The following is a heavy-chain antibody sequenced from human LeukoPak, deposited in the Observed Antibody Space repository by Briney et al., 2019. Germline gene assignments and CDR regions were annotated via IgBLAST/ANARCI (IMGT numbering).Heavy chain of an antibody. CDR3: ARGGLPRGYSGYDMDY. J-gene: IGHJ4*02. Sequence: SETLSLTCTVSSGSVNSGSYYWSWIRQPPGKGLEWIGYIYYSGSTKYNPSLKSRVTISVDTSKNQFSLKLSSVTAADTAVYYCARGGLPRGYSGYDMDYWGQGTLVTVSS. CDR2: IYYSGST. D-gene: IGHD5-12*01. V-gene: IGHV4-61*01. CDR1: SGSVNSGSYY.